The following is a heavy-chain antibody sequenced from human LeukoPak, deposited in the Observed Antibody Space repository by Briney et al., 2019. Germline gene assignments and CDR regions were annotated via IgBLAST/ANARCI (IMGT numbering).Heavy chain of an antibody. CDR1: GFTFSTHS. J-gene: IGHJ3*01. Sequence: GGSLRLSCAASGFTFSTHSMNWVRQAPGKGLEWVSYIDSGSGNIYYRDSVKGRFTISRDNAQNSLYLRMDCLRDEDTAVYYCAREDDDWGPNTLDVWGQGTVVTVSS. V-gene: IGHV3-48*02. CDR2: IDSGSGNI. D-gene: IGHD7-27*01. CDR3: AREDDDWGPNTLDV.